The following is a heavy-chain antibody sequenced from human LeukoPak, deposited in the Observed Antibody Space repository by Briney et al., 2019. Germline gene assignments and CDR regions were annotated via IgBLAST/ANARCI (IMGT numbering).Heavy chain of an antibody. CDR2: IVPILGIE. CDR3: ARDLSAVAGTGFFDL. V-gene: IGHV1-69*04. J-gene: IGHJ2*01. Sequence: SVKVSCKASGGTFSSYGISWVRQAPGEGLEWRGRIVPILGIEENAQKFQGRVTITADKPTSTAYMELSSLRSDDTAVYYCARDLSAVAGTGFFDLWGRGTLVTVSS. D-gene: IGHD6-19*01. CDR1: GGTFSSYG.